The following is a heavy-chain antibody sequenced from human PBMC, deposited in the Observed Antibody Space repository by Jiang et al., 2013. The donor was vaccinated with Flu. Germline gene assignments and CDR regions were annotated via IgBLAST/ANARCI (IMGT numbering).Heavy chain of an antibody. Sequence: SLTCAVSGGSISSSNWWSWVRQPPGKGLEWIGEIYHSGSTNYNPSLKSRVTISVDKSKNQFSLKLSSVTAADTAVYYCARVAHGRWGIVVDEGSGSYYLDYWGQGTLVTVSS. D-gene: IGHD2-2*01. CDR3: ARVAHGRWGIVVDEGSGSYYLDY. J-gene: IGHJ4*02. CDR2: IYHSGST. CDR1: GGSISSSNW. V-gene: IGHV4-4*02.